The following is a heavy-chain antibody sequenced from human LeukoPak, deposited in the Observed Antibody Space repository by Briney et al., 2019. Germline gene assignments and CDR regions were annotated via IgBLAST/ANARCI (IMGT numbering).Heavy chain of an antibody. V-gene: IGHV4-59*06. Sequence: SETLSLTCTVSGGSISSYYWSWIRQHPGKGLEWIGYIYYSGSTYYNPSLKSRVTISVDTSKNQFSLKLSSVTAADTAVYYCARESRDGYNQLDYWGQGTLVTVSS. CDR1: GGSISSYY. J-gene: IGHJ4*02. CDR3: ARESRDGYNQLDY. D-gene: IGHD5-12*01. CDR2: IYYSGST.